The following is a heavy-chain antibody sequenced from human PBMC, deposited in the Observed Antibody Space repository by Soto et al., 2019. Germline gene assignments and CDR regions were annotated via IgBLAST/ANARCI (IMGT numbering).Heavy chain of an antibody. D-gene: IGHD7-27*01. V-gene: IGHV1-3*01. J-gene: IGHJ4*02. CDR1: GYTFSSYA. CDR2: INAGYGNT. CDR3: ARDTGDGTFDF. Sequence: QVHLVQSGAEVRKPGASVKVSCKASGYTFSSYAVHWVRQAPGQRLEWMGWINAGYGNTKSSQKFQDRVTISRDTSASTAYMELTSRRSEDTAVYYCARDTGDGTFDFWGQGTLVTVSS.